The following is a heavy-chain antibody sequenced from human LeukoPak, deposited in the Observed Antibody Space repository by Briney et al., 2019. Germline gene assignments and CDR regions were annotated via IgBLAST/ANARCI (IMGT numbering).Heavy chain of an antibody. CDR2: IDTSGST. CDR3: ARDRADFWSGYYIDY. J-gene: IGHJ4*02. D-gene: IGHD3-3*01. CDR1: GGSISDYY. V-gene: IGHV4-4*07. Sequence: SETLSLTCSVSGGSISDYYWSWIRQPAGKGLEWVGRIDTSGSTNYNPSRKSRLTMSVDTSKNQFSLKLSSVTAADTAVYYCARDRADFWSGYYIDYWGQGILVTVSS.